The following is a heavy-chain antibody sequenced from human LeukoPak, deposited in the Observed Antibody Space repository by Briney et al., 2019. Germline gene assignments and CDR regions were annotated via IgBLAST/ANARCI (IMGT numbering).Heavy chain of an antibody. D-gene: IGHD4-11*01. CDR2: IRSKAYGGTT. V-gene: IGHV3-49*04. CDR3: TRDSLDDYSKLSQFVY. Sequence: SLRLSRAASGFTLSSYEMNRVRQAPGKGLEWVGFIRSKAYGGTTEYAASVKGRFTISRDDSKSIAYLQMSSLNTEDTAVYYCTRDSLDDYSKLSQFVYWGQGTLVTVSS. J-gene: IGHJ4*02. CDR1: GFTLSSYE.